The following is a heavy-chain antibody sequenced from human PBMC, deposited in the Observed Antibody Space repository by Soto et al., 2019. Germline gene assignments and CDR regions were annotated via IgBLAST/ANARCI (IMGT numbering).Heavy chain of an antibody. J-gene: IGHJ5*02. CDR1: GFTFSSYA. CDR3: ARVVVEQTNWFDP. CDR2: ISYDGRNK. V-gene: IGHV3-30*04. Sequence: QVQLVESGGGVVQPGRSLRLSCAASGFTFSSYAMHWVRQAPGNGLEGVAVISYDGRNKYYADSVKGRFTISRDNSKKSLYLQMNRLRAEDTVVYYCARVVVEQTNWFDPWGQGTLVTVSS. D-gene: IGHD2-15*01.